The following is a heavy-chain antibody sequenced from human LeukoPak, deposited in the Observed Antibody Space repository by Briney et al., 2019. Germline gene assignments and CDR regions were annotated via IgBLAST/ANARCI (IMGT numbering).Heavy chain of an antibody. Sequence: SETLSLTCTVSGDSVSTYYWSWIRQPPGKGLEWIGYISYGGSSNYNPSLKSRVTISVDTSMNQFSLKLRSVTAADTAVYYCARGYDYGDYGHQLGWFDPWGQGTLVTVSS. D-gene: IGHD4-17*01. J-gene: IGHJ5*02. CDR1: GDSVSTYY. CDR3: ARGYDYGDYGHQLGWFDP. V-gene: IGHV4-59*02. CDR2: ISYGGSS.